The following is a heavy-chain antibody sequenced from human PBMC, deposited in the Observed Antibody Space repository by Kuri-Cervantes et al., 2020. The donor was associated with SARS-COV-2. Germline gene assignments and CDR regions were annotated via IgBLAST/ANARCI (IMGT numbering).Heavy chain of an antibody. D-gene: IGHD6-19*01. CDR3: ARSGWYSRGVTHFYMDA. Sequence: SQTLSLTCAVYGGSFSGYYWGWIRQPPGKGLEWIGEINHSGSTNYNPSLMSRLTISVDTSKNQFSLKLSSVTAADTALYFCARSGWYSRGVTHFYMDAWGKGTMVTVSS. CDR2: INHSGST. J-gene: IGHJ6*03. CDR1: GGSFSGYY. V-gene: IGHV4-34*01.